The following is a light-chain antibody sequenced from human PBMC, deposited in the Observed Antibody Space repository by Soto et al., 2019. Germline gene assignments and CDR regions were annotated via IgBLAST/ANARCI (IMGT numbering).Light chain of an antibody. Sequence: EIVMTQSPATLSVSPVERATLSCRASHSVSSNLAWYQQKPGQAPRLLIYGASTRATGIPARFSGSGSGTEFTLTISSQQSEDFAVYYCQHYNNWPPWTFGQGTKVEIK. CDR1: HSVSSN. V-gene: IGKV3-15*01. J-gene: IGKJ1*01. CDR3: QHYNNWPPWT. CDR2: GAS.